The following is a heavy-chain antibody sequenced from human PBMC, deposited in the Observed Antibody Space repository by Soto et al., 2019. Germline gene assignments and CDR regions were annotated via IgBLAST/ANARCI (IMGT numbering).Heavy chain of an antibody. Sequence: PGGSLRLSCAASGFTFSSYGMHWVRQAPGKGLEWVAVISYDGSNKYYADSVKGRFTISRDNSKNTLYLQMNSLRAEDTAVYYCAKSVDTAMEPFLFDYWGQGTLVTVSS. CDR1: GFTFSSYG. D-gene: IGHD5-18*01. CDR2: ISYDGSNK. J-gene: IGHJ4*02. V-gene: IGHV3-30*18. CDR3: AKSVDTAMEPFLFDY.